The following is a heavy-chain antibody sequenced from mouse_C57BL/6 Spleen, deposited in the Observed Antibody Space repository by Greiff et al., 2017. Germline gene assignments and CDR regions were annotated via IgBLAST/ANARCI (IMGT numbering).Heavy chain of an antibody. CDR2: ISDGGSYT. CDR3: ARDRGYYGSSYERFAY. D-gene: IGHD1-1*01. CDR1: GFTFSSYA. J-gene: IGHJ3*01. V-gene: IGHV5-4*01. Sequence: EVQRVESGGGLVKPGGSLKLSCAASGFTFSSYAMSWVRQTPEKRLAWVATISDGGSYTYYPDNVKGRFTISRDNAKNNLYLQMSHLKSEDTAMYYCARDRGYYGSSYERFAYWGQGTLVTVSA.